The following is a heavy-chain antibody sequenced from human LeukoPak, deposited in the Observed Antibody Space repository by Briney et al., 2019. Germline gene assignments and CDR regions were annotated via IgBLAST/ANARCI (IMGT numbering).Heavy chain of an antibody. CDR2: INHSGST. Sequence: SETLSLTCAVYGGSFSGYYWSWIRQPPGKGLEWIGEINHSGSTNYNPSLKSRVTISVDTSKNQFSLKLSSVTAAETAVYYCARGRREQQLFSLEEPNFDYWGQGTLVTVSS. CDR3: ARGRREQQLFSLEEPNFDY. J-gene: IGHJ4*02. D-gene: IGHD6-13*01. V-gene: IGHV4-34*01. CDR1: GGSFSGYY.